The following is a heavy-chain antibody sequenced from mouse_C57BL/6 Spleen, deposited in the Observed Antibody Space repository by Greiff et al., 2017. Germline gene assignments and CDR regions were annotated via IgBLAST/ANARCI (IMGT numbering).Heavy chain of an antibody. D-gene: IGHD1-1*01. CDR1: GYTFTSYW. Sequence: VQLQQPGAELVKPGASVKMSCKASGYTFTSYWITWVQHRPGQGLAWLGDIYPGSGSTNYNATVKSKATLTVDTSSSTAYMQLSSLISEDSAVYYWSREVAHWYFDVWGTGTTVTVSS. CDR2: IYPGSGST. CDR3: SREVAHWYFDV. J-gene: IGHJ1*03. V-gene: IGHV1-55*01.